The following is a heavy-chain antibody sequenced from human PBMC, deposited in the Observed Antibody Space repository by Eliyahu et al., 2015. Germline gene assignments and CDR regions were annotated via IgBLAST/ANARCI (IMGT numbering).Heavy chain of an antibody. CDR1: RFXXGDHT. J-gene: IGHJ2*01. CDR3: VRQRNWSPLWFSDL. CDR2: ITTNTPFT. V-gene: IGHV3-21*02. Sequence: VQLVESGGGLVKPGGSLRLSCGPSRFXXGDHTFTWVRRAPGKGLEWISSITTNTPFTFYADSVKGRFTVSRDDSRNSVTLHMNNLSLQDTGVYHCVRQRNWSPLWFSDLWGRGTQVTVSS. D-gene: IGHD3/OR15-3a*01.